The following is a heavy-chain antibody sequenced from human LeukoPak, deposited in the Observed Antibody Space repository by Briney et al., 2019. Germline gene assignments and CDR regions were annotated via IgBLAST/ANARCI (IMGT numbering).Heavy chain of an antibody. CDR2: INPNIGAT. Sequence: SVKVSCKASGYTFTGYYIRWVRQAPGQGLEWMGWINPNIGATNYAQKFQGRVTMTRDTSISTAYMELSRLRSDDTAVYYCARGYGGIWFDPWGQGTLVTVSS. J-gene: IGHJ5*02. D-gene: IGHD4-23*01. V-gene: IGHV1-2*02. CDR3: ARGYGGIWFDP. CDR1: GYTFTGYY.